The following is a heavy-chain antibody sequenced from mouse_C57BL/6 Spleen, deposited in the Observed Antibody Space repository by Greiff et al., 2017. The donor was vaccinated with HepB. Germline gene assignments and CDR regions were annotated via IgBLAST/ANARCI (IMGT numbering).Heavy chain of an antibody. D-gene: IGHD1-1*01. J-gene: IGHJ1*03. V-gene: IGHV1-55*01. CDR3: ARGPYYGSSLYWYFDV. CDR1: GYTFTSYW. CDR2: IYPGSGST. Sequence: QVQLKQPGAELVKPGASVKMSCKASGYTFTSYWITWVKQRPGQGLEWIGDIYPGSGSTNYNEKFKSKATLTVDTSSSTAYMQLSSLTSEDSAVYYCARGPYYGSSLYWYFDVWGTGTTVTVSS.